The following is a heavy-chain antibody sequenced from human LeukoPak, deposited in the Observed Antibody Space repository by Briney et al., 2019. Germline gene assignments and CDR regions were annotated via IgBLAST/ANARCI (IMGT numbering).Heavy chain of an antibody. V-gene: IGHV3-20*04. CDR2: ITWNGGST. D-gene: IGHD6-13*01. J-gene: IGHJ4*02. Sequence: GGSLRLSCAASGFTFYDYDMSWVRQAPGKGLEWVSSITWNGGSTAYADSVKGRFTISRDNAKNSLYLQMNSLRAEDTASYYCARRAYSSSWYVFDYWGRGTLVTVSS. CDR1: GFTFYDYD. CDR3: ARRAYSSSWYVFDY.